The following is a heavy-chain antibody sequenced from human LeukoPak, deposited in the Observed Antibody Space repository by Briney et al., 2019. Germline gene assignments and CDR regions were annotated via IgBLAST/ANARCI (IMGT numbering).Heavy chain of an antibody. J-gene: IGHJ5*02. CDR3: ARASIAAAGHPFDP. CDR1: GFTFSSYS. CDR2: ISSSSSYI. V-gene: IGHV3-21*01. Sequence: PGGSLRLSCAASGFTFSSYSMNWVRQAPGKGLEWVSSISSSSSYIYYADSVKGRFPISRDNAKNSLYLQMNSLRAEDTAVYYCARASIAAAGHPFDPWGQGTLVTVSS. D-gene: IGHD6-13*01.